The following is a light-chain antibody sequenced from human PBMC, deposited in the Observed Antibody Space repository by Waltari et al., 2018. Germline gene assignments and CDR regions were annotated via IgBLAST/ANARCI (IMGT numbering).Light chain of an antibody. CDR3: QQYHSYPLT. J-gene: IGKJ4*01. Sequence: DIQMTQSPSSLSASVGDIITITGRASQGISNYLVWFQQKPGKAPQSLIYAASSLQSGVPSRFSGGGSGTDFTLTISSLQPEDFATYYCQQYHSYPLTFGGGTKVEI. CDR2: AAS. V-gene: IGKV1-16*01. CDR1: QGISNY.